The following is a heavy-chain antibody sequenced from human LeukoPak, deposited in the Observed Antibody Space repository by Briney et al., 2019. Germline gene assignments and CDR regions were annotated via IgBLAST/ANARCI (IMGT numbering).Heavy chain of an antibody. J-gene: IGHJ4*02. Sequence: PGGSLRLSCAASGFTVSSNYMSWVRQAPGKGLEWVSVIYSGGSTYYADSVKGRFTISRDNAKNSLYLQMNSLRAEDTAVYYCARVRGRYSSSWYFDYWGQGTLVTVSS. CDR2: IYSGGST. CDR3: ARVRGRYSSSWYFDY. CDR1: GFTVSSNY. V-gene: IGHV3-53*01. D-gene: IGHD6-13*01.